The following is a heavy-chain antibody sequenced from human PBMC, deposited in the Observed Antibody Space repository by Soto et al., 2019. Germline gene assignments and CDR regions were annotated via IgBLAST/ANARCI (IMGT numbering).Heavy chain of an antibody. D-gene: IGHD2-2*01. J-gene: IGHJ6*02. CDR2: INPSGGST. CDR3: ARVGAGCSSTSCNNGPLYYYYYGMDV. Sequence: ASVKVSCKASGYTFTSYYMHWVRQAPGQGLEWMGIINPSGGSTSYAQKFQGRVTMTRDTSTSTVYMELSSLRSEDTAVYCCARVGAGCSSTSCNNGPLYYYYYGMDVWGQGTTVTV. V-gene: IGHV1-46*01. CDR1: GYTFTSYY.